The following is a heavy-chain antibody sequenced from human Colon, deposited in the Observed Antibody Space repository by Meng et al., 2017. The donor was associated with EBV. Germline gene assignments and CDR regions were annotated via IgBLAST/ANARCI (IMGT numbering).Heavy chain of an antibody. V-gene: IGHV4-34*01. D-gene: IGHD3-9*01. CDR1: GGSFSGYV. CDR3: ARVPTTGYKDH. Sequence: QVLLKQLGAGILKPSETLSLTCTVNGGSFSGYVWSWVRQPPGKGMEWIGEVSHPGSANYNPSLKSRVTISVDASEKQFSLRLTSVTAADSAVYYCARVPTTGYKDHWGQGTLVTVSS. CDR2: VSHPGSA. J-gene: IGHJ4*02.